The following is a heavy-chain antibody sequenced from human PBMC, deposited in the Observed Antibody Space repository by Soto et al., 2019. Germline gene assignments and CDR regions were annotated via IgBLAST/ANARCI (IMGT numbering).Heavy chain of an antibody. CDR2: INHSGST. Sequence: SETLSLTCAVYGGSFSGYYWSWIRQPPGKGLEWIGEINHSGSTNYNPSLKSRVTISVDTSKNQFSLKLTSVTAADTAVYYCARQAYGYFYNYGVDVWGQGTTVTVSS. J-gene: IGHJ6*02. D-gene: IGHD5-18*01. CDR1: GGSFSGYY. CDR3: ARQAYGYFYNYGVDV. V-gene: IGHV4-34*01.